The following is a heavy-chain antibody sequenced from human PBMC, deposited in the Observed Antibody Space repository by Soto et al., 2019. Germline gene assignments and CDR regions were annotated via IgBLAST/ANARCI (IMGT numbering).Heavy chain of an antibody. J-gene: IGHJ5*02. CDR2: IIPIFGTA. V-gene: IGHV1-69*06. CDR1: GGTFSSYA. D-gene: IGHD6-6*01. Sequence: GASVKVSCKASGGTFSSYAISWVRQAPGQGLEWMGGIIPIFGTANYAQKFQGRVTITADKSTSTAYMELSSLRSEDTAVYYCARVVAARPWAPEDWFDPWGQGTLVTVSS. CDR3: ARVVAARPWAPEDWFDP.